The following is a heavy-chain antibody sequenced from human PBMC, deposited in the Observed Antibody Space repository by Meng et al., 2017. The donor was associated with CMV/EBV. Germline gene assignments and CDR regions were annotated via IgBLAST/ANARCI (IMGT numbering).Heavy chain of an antibody. V-gene: IGHV4-39*01. CDR1: GGSISSSSYY. Sequence: SETLSLTCTVSGGSISSSSYYWGWIRQPPGKGLEWIGSIYYSGSTYYNPSLKSRVTISVDTSKNQFSLKLSSVTAADTAVYYCARALRPIDGAPYGMDVWGQGTTVTVSS. CDR3: ARALRPIDGAPYGMDV. CDR2: IYYSGST. D-gene: IGHD3-16*01. J-gene: IGHJ6*02.